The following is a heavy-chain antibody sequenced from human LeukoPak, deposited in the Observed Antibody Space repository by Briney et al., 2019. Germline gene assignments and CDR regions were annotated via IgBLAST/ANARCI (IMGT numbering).Heavy chain of an antibody. Sequence: PGGSLRLSCAASGFTLTTYSIHWVRQAPGKGLVWVSRIKSDGSSTSYAYTLKGRFTLSTDSAKNTLYLQMNSLRAEDTAVYYCARDVAPLEWLDVWGQGTTVTVYS. J-gene: IGHJ6*02. V-gene: IGHV3-74*01. CDR3: ARDVAPLEWLDV. D-gene: IGHD3-3*01. CDR1: GFTLTTYS. CDR2: IKSDGSST.